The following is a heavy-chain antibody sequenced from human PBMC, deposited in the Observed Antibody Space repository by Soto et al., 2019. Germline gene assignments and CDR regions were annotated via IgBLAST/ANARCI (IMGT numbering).Heavy chain of an antibody. CDR2: IYYSGST. Sequence: SETLSLTCTVSGGSISSSSYYWGWIRQPPGKGLEWIGSIYYSGSTYYNPSLKSRVTISVDTSKNQFSLKLSSVTAADTAVYYCANVDTASGFAPNYWGQGTLVTVSS. V-gene: IGHV4-39*01. CDR1: GGSISSSSYY. D-gene: IGHD5-18*01. CDR3: ANVDTASGFAPNY. J-gene: IGHJ4*02.